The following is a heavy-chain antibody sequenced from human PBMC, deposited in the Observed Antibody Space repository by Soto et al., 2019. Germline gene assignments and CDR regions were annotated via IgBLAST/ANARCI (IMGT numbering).Heavy chain of an antibody. CDR3: ARMVATLIDY. Sequence: ETLSLTCTVSGGSISSYYWSWIRQPPGKGLEWIGYIYYSGSTNYNPSLKSRVTISVDTSKNQFSLKLSSVTAADTAVYYCARMVATLIDYWGQGTLVTVSS. V-gene: IGHV4-59*01. CDR1: GGSISSYY. CDR2: IYYSGST. D-gene: IGHD5-12*01. J-gene: IGHJ4*02.